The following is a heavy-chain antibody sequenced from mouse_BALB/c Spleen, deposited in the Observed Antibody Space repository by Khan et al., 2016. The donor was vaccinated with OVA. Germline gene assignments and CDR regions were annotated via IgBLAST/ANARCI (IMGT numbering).Heavy chain of an antibody. D-gene: IGHD2-3*01. CDR3: ARKIYDGYSYAMDY. V-gene: IGHV5-9-4*01. CDR2: ITTGGSYT. Sequence: EVQGVESGGGLVKPGGSLKLSCAASGFTFSSYAMSWVRQSPEKRLEWVAEITTGGSYTYYPDTVTGRFTISRDNAKNTLYLEMSSLRSEDTAMYYCARKIYDGYSYAMDYWGQGTSVTVSS. CDR1: GFTFSSYA. J-gene: IGHJ4*01.